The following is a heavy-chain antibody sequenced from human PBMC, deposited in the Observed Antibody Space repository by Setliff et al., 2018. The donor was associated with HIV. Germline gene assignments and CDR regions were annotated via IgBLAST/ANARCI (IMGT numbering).Heavy chain of an antibody. V-gene: IGHV3-23*01. CDR3: ARETLWLPTTDFDY. Sequence: GGSLRLSCAASGFTFTNFAMSWVRQAPGKGLEWVSSVSGSGAGTYYADSVKGRFTISRDNAKNTLYLQMSSLRAEDTAVYYCARETLWLPTTDFDYWGQGTLVT. D-gene: IGHD5-18*01. J-gene: IGHJ4*02. CDR2: VSGSGAGT. CDR1: GFTFTNFA.